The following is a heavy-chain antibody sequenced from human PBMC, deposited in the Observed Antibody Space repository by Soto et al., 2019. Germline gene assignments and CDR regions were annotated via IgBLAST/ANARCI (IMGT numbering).Heavy chain of an antibody. CDR1: GFTFINYA. V-gene: IGHV3-23*01. CDR3: AKDTSGSHYSIDY. CDR2: ISGSGGST. D-gene: IGHD1-26*01. Sequence: EVQLLESGGGLVQPGGSLRLSCAASGFTFINYAMIWVRQAPGKGLEWVSVISGSGGSTYYADSVKGRFTISRDNSKNTVDLQMNSLRGEDTAVYYCAKDTSGSHYSIDYWGQGTLVTVSS. J-gene: IGHJ4*02.